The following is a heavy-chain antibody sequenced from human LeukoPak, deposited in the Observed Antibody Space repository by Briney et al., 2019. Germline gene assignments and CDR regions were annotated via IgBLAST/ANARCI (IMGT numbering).Heavy chain of an antibody. CDR1: GFIFSSYS. CDR3: ARYESELAFDI. V-gene: IGHV3-48*04. CDR2: VSSSSGSI. Sequence: GGSLRLSCAASGFIFSSYSMNWVRQPPGKGLEWVSFVSSSSGSIYYADSMKGRFSISRDNAKNSLYLQMNSLRAEDTAVYYCARYESELAFDIWGQGTMVTVSS. D-gene: IGHD1-1*01. J-gene: IGHJ3*02.